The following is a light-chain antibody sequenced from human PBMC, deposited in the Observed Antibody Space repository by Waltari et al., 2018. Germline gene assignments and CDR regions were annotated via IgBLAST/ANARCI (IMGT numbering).Light chain of an antibody. CDR2: TNN. J-gene: IGLJ2*01. Sequence: QSVLTQPPSASGTPGQRVTISCSGGSSNIGSNVVNWYQQFPGTAPKHRIHTNNRRPSGVPDRFSGSKSGTSASLAISGLQAEDEADYYCAAWDHSLNGPVFGGGTKLTVL. CDR3: AAWDHSLNGPV. CDR1: SSNIGSNV. V-gene: IGLV1-44*01.